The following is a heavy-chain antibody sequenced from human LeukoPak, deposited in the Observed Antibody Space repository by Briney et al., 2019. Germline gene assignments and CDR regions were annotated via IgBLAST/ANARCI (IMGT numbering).Heavy chain of an antibody. Sequence: GGSLRLSCAASGFTFSSYWMSWVRQAPGKGLEWVANIKQDGSEKYYVDSVKGRFTISRDNAKNSLYLQMNSLRAEDTAVYYCARRRDSSSTKQNWFDPWGQGTLVTVSS. J-gene: IGHJ5*02. V-gene: IGHV3-7*01. CDR1: GFTFSSYW. CDR2: IKQDGSEK. D-gene: IGHD6-6*01. CDR3: ARRRDSSSTKQNWFDP.